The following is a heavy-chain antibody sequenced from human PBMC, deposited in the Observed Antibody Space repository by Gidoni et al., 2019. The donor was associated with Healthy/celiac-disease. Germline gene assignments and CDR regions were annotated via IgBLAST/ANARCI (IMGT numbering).Heavy chain of an antibody. J-gene: IGHJ6*02. D-gene: IGHD5-12*01. CDR2: ISGSGGST. Sequence: EVQLLESGGGLVQPGGSLRLSGAASGFTFSSYAMSWVRQAPGKGLEWVSAISGSGGSTYYADSLKGLFTISRDNSKNTLYLQMNSLRAEDTAVYYCAKWRGYDYRPVMAYYYGMDVWGQGTTVTVSS. V-gene: IGHV3-23*01. CDR1: GFTFSSYA. CDR3: AKWRGYDYRPVMAYYYGMDV.